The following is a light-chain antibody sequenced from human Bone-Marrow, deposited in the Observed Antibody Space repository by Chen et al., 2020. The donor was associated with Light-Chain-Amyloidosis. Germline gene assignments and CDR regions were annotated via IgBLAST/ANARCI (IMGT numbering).Light chain of an antibody. CDR3: QSADTTDTLYVL. CDR2: NDS. V-gene: IGLV3-25*03. CDR1: GLPKQS. Sequence: SYELTQPPSVSVSPGQTARISCSGDGLPKQSAYWYQQKPGQAPVLMIYNDSERPSGFPVRFSGSSSGTSVTLTISGVQAEDEADSYCQSADTTDTLYVLFGGGTKLTVL. J-gene: IGLJ2*01.